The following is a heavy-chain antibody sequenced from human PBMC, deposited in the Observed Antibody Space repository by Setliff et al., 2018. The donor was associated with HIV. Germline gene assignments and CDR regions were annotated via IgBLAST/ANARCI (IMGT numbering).Heavy chain of an antibody. V-gene: IGHV4-34*01. D-gene: IGHD6-6*01. Sequence: PSETFLTCGISGGSFSGFYWAWIRQPPGKGLEWIGEINYSGKTNKNPSLKSRVTISADTSRTQFSLNLISVTAADTAVYYCARATYGSRAGTGLYFDSWGQGALVTVSS. CDR2: INYSGKT. CDR3: ARATYGSRAGTGLYFDS. CDR1: GGSFSGFY. J-gene: IGHJ4*02.